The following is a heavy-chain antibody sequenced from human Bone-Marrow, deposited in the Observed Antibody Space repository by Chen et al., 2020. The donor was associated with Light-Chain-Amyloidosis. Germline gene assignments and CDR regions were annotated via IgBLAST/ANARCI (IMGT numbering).Heavy chain of an antibody. V-gene: IGHV4-39*01. CDR1: GGSISSSSYY. Sequence: QLQLQESGPGLVKPSETLSLTCTVSGGSISSSSYYWGWIRQPPGKGLEWIGSIYYSGSTYYNPSLKSRGTISVDTSKNQFSLKLSSVTAADTAVYYCASPTRGGYYFDYWGQGTLVTVSS. J-gene: IGHJ4*02. D-gene: IGHD3-10*01. CDR2: IYYSGST. CDR3: ASPTRGGYYFDY.